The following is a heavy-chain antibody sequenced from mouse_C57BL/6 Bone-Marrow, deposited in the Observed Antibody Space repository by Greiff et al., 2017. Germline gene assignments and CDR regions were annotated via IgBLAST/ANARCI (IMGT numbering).Heavy chain of an antibody. V-gene: IGHV1-22*01. CDR3: ANDLVCLRRYYYAMDY. D-gene: IGHD2-12*01. Sequence: DVKLQESGPELVKPGASVTMSCKASGYTFTDYNMHWVKQSPGKSLEWIGYINPNNGGTSYNQKFKGKATLTVNTSSSTAYMELRSLTSEESTVYYCANDLVCLRRYYYAMDYWGQGTTVTVSS. CDR2: INPNNGGT. CDR1: GYTFTDYN. J-gene: IGHJ4*01.